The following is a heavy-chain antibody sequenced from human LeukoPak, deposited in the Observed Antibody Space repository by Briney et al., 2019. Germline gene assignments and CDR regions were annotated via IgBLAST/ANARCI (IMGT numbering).Heavy chain of an antibody. V-gene: IGHV4-30-2*01. CDR1: GGSISSGGYS. CDR2: IYHSGST. D-gene: IGHD3-3*01. CDR3: ARGRNYDFWSGYSQYYYGMDV. Sequence: SQTLSLTCAVSGGSISSGGYSWSWIRQPPGKGLEWIGYIYHSGSTYYNPSLKSRVTISVDRSKNQFSLKLSSVTAADTAVYYCARGRNYDFWSGYSQYYYGMDVWGQGTTVTVSS. J-gene: IGHJ6*02.